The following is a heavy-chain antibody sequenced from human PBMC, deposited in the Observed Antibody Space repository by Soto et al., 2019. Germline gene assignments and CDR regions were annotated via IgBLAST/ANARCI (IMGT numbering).Heavy chain of an antibody. Sequence: QELLMQSGADMKKPGASVKVSCKSSGFSFTNYYLHWVRQAPGQGPEWMGWIFPKSGGTRSAQRFGDRLTLTTDTSITTAYLELTSLSPDDTAIYFCAREGMFHYETADYYPSNYGLDVWGQGTTVTVPS. CDR1: GFSFTNYY. CDR2: IFPKSGGT. CDR3: AREGMFHYETADYYPSNYGLDV. D-gene: IGHD3-9*01. V-gene: IGHV1-2*02. J-gene: IGHJ6*02.